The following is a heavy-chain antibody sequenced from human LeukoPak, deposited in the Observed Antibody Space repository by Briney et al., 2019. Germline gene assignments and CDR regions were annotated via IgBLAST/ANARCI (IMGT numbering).Heavy chain of an antibody. CDR3: ARAKGRLSNWFDP. CDR2: INHSGST. Sequence: PSETLSLTCAVYGGSFSGYYWSWIRQPPGKGLEWIGEINHSGSTNYNPSLKSRVTISVDRSKNQFSLKLSSVTAADTAVYYCARAKGRLSNWFDPWGQGTLVTVSS. CDR1: GGSFSGYY. J-gene: IGHJ5*02. V-gene: IGHV4-34*01. D-gene: IGHD3-10*01.